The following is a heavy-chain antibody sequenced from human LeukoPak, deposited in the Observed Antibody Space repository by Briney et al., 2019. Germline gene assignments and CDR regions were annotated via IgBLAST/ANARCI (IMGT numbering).Heavy chain of an antibody. V-gene: IGHV3-11*03. J-gene: IGHJ4*02. CDR1: GFTFSDYY. CDR3: ASVSSGYYFDY. CDR2: ISSSSSYT. D-gene: IGHD3-22*01. Sequence: PGGSLRLSCAASGFTFSDYYMSWIRQAPGKGLEWVSYISSSSSYTNYADSVKGRFTVSRDNAKNSLYLQMNSLRAEDTAVYYCASVSSGYYFDYWGQGTLATVSS.